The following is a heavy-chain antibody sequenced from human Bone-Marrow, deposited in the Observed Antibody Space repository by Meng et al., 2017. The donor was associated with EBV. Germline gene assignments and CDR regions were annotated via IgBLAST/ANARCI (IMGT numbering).Heavy chain of an antibody. D-gene: IGHD3-10*01. V-gene: IGHV1-69*01. CDR1: GGTFRSDA. J-gene: IGHJ4*02. Sequence: QVQLVQSGAEVMKXXXXXKXPCKTSGGTFRSDAVSWVRQAPGQGLEWMGGLIPMSDAPYYAQKFQDRVTITADESTSTHYMDLSGLRSEDTAVYYCASESGRGFTPDYWGQGTLVTASS. CDR2: LIPMSDAP. CDR3: ASESGRGFTPDY.